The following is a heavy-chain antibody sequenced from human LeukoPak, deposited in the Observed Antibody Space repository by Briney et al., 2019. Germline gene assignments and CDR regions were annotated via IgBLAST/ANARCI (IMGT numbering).Heavy chain of an antibody. D-gene: IGHD6-13*01. Sequence: ASVKVSCKASGYTLTDHYMHWVRQAPGQGLEWMGRINPNSGDANDAQKFQGRVTMTRDTSISTAYMELSSLRSDDTAVYYCARGAAVGQTRDYWGQGTLVTVSS. CDR2: INPNSGDA. V-gene: IGHV1-2*06. J-gene: IGHJ4*02. CDR3: ARGAAVGQTRDY. CDR1: GYTLTDHY.